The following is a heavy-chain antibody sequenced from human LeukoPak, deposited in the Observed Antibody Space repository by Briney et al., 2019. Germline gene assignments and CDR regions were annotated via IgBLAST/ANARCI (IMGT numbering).Heavy chain of an antibody. CDR2: IYHSGST. V-gene: IGHV4-59*08. Sequence: SETLSLTCTVSGGSISSYYWSWIRQPPGKGLEWIGSIYHSGSTYYNPSLKSRVTISVDTSKNQFSLKLSSVTAADTAVYYCARHQRHYYDSSGYYSAFDIWGQGTMVTVSS. CDR3: ARHQRHYYDSSGYYSAFDI. D-gene: IGHD3-22*01. CDR1: GGSISSYY. J-gene: IGHJ3*02.